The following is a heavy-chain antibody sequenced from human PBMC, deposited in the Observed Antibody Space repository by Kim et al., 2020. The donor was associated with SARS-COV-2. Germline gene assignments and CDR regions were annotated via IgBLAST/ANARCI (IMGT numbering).Heavy chain of an antibody. D-gene: IGHD3-9*01. CDR1: GFTFSSYE. J-gene: IGHJ6*02. CDR2: ISSSGSTI. V-gene: IGHV3-48*03. CDR3: ARDLDYDILTGEYYYCGMDV. Sequence: GGSLRLSCAASGFTFSSYEMNWVRQAPGKGLEWVSYISSSGSTIYYADSVKGRFTISRDNAKNSLYLQMNSLRAEDTAVYYCARDLDYDILTGEYYYCGMDVWGQGTTVTVSS.